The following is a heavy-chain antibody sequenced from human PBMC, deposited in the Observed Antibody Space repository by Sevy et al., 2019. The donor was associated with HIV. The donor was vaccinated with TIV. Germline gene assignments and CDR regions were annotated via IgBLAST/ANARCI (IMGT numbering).Heavy chain of an antibody. D-gene: IGHD3-9*01. V-gene: IGHV4-39*01. J-gene: IGHJ6*02. CDR3: ARHRSYDILTGWMDV. CDR1: GGSISSSSYY. CDR2: IYYSGST. Sequence: SETLSLTCTVSGGSISSSSYYWGWIRQPPGKGLEWIGSIYYSGSTYYNPSLKSRVTISVDTSKNQFSLKLSSVTAADTAVYYCARHRSYDILTGWMDVSGQGTTVTVSS.